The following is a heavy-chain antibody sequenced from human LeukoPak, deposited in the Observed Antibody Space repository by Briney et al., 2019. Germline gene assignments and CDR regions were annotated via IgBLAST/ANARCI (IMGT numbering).Heavy chain of an antibody. D-gene: IGHD3-10*01. CDR2: IWYDGSNK. Sequence: GGSLRLSCAASGFTFSSYGMHWVHQAPGKGLEWVAVIWYDGSNKYYADSVKGRFTISRDNSKNTLYLQMNSLRAKDTAVYYCAKDTTMVRGVVDYWGQGTMVTVSS. CDR1: GFTFSSYG. CDR3: AKDTTMVRGVVDY. J-gene: IGHJ4*02. V-gene: IGHV3-33*06.